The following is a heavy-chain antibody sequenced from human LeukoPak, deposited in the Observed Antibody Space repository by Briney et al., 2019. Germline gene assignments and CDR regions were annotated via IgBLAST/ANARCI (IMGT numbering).Heavy chain of an antibody. CDR3: ARDPPPLDGDYGDYYYGMDV. CDR1: GFTFSSYA. D-gene: IGHD4-17*01. V-gene: IGHV3-30-3*01. Sequence: PGGSLRLSCAASGFTFSSYAMHWVRQAPGKGLEWVAVISYDGSNKYYADSVKGRFTISRDNSKNTLYLQMNSLRAGDTAVYYCARDPPPLDGDYGDYYYGMDVWGQGTTVTVTS. CDR2: ISYDGSNK. J-gene: IGHJ6*02.